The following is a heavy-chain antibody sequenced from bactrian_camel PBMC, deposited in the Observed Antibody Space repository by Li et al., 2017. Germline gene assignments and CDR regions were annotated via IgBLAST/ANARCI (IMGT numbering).Heavy chain of an antibody. V-gene: IGHV3S1*01. CDR2: RDAIGRST. CDR1: GYTYTRHC. CDR3: AGDARRYKECSMDVVSYEV. Sequence: QLVESGGGSVQAGGSLRLSCAASGYTYTRHCMAWFRQAPGKEREGVAGRDAIGRSTYYTDSVKGRFTISRDNAKNTLYLQMTSLKPEDTAMYYCAGDARRYKECSMDVVSYEVRGQGTQVTVS. D-gene: IGHD1*01. J-gene: IGHJ4*01.